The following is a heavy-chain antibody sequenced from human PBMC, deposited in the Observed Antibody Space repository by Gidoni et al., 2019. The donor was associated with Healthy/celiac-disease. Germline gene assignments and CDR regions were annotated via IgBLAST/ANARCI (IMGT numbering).Heavy chain of an antibody. CDR1: GGSFIGYY. D-gene: IGHD2-15*01. CDR3: ARGEMWGYPQNLSDWYFDL. CDR2: INHSGST. Sequence: PLQQWGAGLLTPSVTLSLTCTVYGGSFIGYYWSWIRQPPGKGLEWIGEINHSGSTNYNPYLKSRVTISVDTAKNQFSLKLSSVTAADTAVYYCARGEMWGYPQNLSDWYFDLWGRGTLVTVSA. V-gene: IGHV4-34*01. J-gene: IGHJ2*01.